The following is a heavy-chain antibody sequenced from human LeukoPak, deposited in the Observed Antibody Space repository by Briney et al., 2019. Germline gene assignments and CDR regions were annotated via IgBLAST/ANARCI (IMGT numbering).Heavy chain of an antibody. CDR3: ARSRGPNAFDI. CDR2: IYYSGST. D-gene: IGHD3-10*01. CDR1: GGSISSSSYY. Sequence: NPSETLSLTCTVSGGSISSSSYYWGWIRQPPGKGLEWIGSIYYSGSTYYNPSLKSRVTISVDTSKNQFSLKLSSVTAADTAVCYCARSRGPNAFDIWGQGTMVTVSS. J-gene: IGHJ3*02. V-gene: IGHV4-39*01.